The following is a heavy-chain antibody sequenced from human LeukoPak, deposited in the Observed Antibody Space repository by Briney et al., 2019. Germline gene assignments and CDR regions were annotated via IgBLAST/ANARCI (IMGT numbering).Heavy chain of an antibody. Sequence: PSETLALTCSVSGGSISSSSYYWGWIRQSPGKGLEWIGSMYYRGTTYENSSLKSRLTLSFDTSNNQFSLKMTSVTAADTAVYFCAREYSRSVVAGSRPDLWGQGLLVTVSS. CDR1: GGSISSSSYY. CDR2: MYYRGTT. V-gene: IGHV4-39*02. CDR3: AREYSRSVVAGSRPDL. J-gene: IGHJ4*02. D-gene: IGHD2-21*01.